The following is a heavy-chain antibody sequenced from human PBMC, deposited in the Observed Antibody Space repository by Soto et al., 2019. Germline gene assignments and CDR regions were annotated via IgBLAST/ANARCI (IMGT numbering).Heavy chain of an antibody. J-gene: IGHJ4*02. CDR3: AKFSNAETY. CDR2: ISGDDGRGSAGDT. Sequence: GSLRLSCAASGFTFGAYAMNWVRQTPGKGLQWVSSISGDDGRGSAGDTYYTDSVRGRFTISRDDSKNTLFLQMKSLRPEDTAIYYCAKFSNAETYWGRGTLVTVSS. CDR1: GFTFGAYA. V-gene: IGHV3-23*01.